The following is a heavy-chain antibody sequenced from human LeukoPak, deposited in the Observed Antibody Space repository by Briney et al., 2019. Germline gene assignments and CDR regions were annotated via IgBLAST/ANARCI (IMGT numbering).Heavy chain of an antibody. D-gene: IGHD6-13*01. CDR3: AISYSSSWYRGD. V-gene: IGHV3-23*01. Sequence: PGGSLRLSCAASGFTFSNYAMTWVRQAPGKGLEWVSAISGSGGSTYYADSVKGRFTISRDNSKNTLYLQMNSLRAEDTAIYYCAISYSSSWYRGDWGQGTLVTVSS. J-gene: IGHJ4*02. CDR2: ISGSGGST. CDR1: GFTFSNYA.